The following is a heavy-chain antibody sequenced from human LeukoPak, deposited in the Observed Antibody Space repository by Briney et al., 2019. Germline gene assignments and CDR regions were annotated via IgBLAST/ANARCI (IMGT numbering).Heavy chain of an antibody. D-gene: IGHD3-22*01. V-gene: IGHV4-34*01. CDR3: AGYYDSSGYYLDY. CDR2: INHSGST. CDR1: GGSFSGYY. Sequence: PSETLSLTCAVYGGSFSGYYWSWIRQPPGKGLEWIGEINHSGSTNYNPSLKSRVTISVDTSKNQFPLKLSSVTAADTAVYYCAGYYDSSGYYLDYWGQGTLVTVSS. J-gene: IGHJ4*02.